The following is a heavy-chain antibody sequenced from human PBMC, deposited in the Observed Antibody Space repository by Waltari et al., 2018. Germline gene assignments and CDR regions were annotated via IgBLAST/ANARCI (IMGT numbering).Heavy chain of an antibody. CDR3: ARDPQFTELGFDY. CDR2: IKQDGSEK. CDR1: GFTFSSYW. D-gene: IGHD1-26*01. J-gene: IGHJ4*02. V-gene: IGHV3-7*01. Sequence: EVQLVESGGGLVQPGGSLRLSCAASGFTFSSYWMSWVRQAPGKGLEWVAKIKQDGSEKYYVDSVKGRFTISRDNAKNSLYLQMNSLRAEDTAVYYCARDPQFTELGFDYWGQGTLVTVSS.